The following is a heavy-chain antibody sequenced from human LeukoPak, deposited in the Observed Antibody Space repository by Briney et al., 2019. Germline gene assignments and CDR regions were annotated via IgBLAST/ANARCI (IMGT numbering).Heavy chain of an antibody. V-gene: IGHV4-39*07. CDR3: ARGKYIDSGSYNVFDY. D-gene: IGHD3-10*01. Sequence: SETLSLTCTVSGDSISSSTSYWGWIRQPPGRGLEWIGSIFYPGSTYYNPSLKSRVTISVDTSENQLSLKLSSVTAADTAVYYCARGKYIDSGSYNVFDYWGQGTLVTVSS. CDR1: GDSISSSTSY. CDR2: IFYPGST. J-gene: IGHJ4*02.